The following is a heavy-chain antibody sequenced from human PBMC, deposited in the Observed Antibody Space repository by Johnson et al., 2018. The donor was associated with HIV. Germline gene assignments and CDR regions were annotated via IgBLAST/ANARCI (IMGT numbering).Heavy chain of an antibody. CDR2: IPYDGSNT. Sequence: QVQLMESGGGVVQPGGTLRLSCAASGFIFRTYGMHWVRQAPGKGLEWVAVIPYDGSNTYYADSVKGRFTISRDNSKNTLYLRMNSLRPEDTAVFYCAKERGKRWLHPRDAFDIWGQGTMVTVSS. J-gene: IGHJ3*02. D-gene: IGHD5-24*01. CDR1: GFIFRTYG. CDR3: AKERGKRWLHPRDAFDI. V-gene: IGHV3-30*02.